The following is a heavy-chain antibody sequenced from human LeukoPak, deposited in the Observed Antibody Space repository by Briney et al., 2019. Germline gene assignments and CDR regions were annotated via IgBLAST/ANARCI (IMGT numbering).Heavy chain of an antibody. CDR3: ARDSGVYSSGWYYFDY. V-gene: IGHV4-4*07. CDR1: GGSISSYY. D-gene: IGHD6-19*01. CDR2: IYTSGST. Sequence: SETLSLTCTVSGGSISSYYWSWIRQPAGKGLEWIGRIYTSGSTSYNPSLKSRVTMSVDTSKNQFSLKLSSVTAADTAVYYCARDSGVYSSGWYYFDYWGQGTLVTVSS. J-gene: IGHJ4*02.